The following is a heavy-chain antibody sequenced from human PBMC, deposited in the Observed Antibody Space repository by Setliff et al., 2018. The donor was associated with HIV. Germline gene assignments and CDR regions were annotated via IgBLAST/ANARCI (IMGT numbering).Heavy chain of an antibody. CDR1: GGSISSSYW. CDR2: IYHSGST. J-gene: IGHJ4*02. CDR3: ARVPYTNSLGTFDS. V-gene: IGHV4-4*01. Sequence: LSLTCAVSGGSISSSYWWSWVRQTPGEGLEWIGEIYHSGSTNYNPSLKSRVTISVDKSKKQISLKLSSVTAADTAVYFCARVPYTNSLGTFDSWGQGTLVTVS. D-gene: IGHD6-6*01.